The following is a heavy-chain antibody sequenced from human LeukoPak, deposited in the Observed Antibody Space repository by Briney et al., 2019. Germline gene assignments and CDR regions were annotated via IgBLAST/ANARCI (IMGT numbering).Heavy chain of an antibody. J-gene: IGHJ6*02. CDR2: IYYGGST. D-gene: IGHD3-9*01. Sequence: SETLSLTCTVSGGSISSYYWSWIRQPPGKGLEWIGYIYYGGSTNYNPSLKSRLSISLDTSKNQFSLKLSSVTAADTAVYYCARWPSNILTDVYGMDVWGQGTTVTVSS. CDR1: GGSISSYY. V-gene: IGHV4-59*12. CDR3: ARWPSNILTDVYGMDV.